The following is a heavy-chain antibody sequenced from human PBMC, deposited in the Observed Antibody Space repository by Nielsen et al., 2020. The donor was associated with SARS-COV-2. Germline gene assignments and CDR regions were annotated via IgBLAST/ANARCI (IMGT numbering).Heavy chain of an antibody. J-gene: IGHJ6*02. Sequence: GESLKISCKGSGYSFTSYWIGWVRQMPGKGLEWMGIIYPGDSDTRYSPSFQSQVTISADKSISTAYLQWSSLKASDTAMYYCARQNGDHYNYYYYGMDVWGQGTTVTVSS. V-gene: IGHV5-51*01. CDR2: IYPGDSDT. CDR1: GYSFTSYW. D-gene: IGHD4-17*01. CDR3: ARQNGDHYNYYYYGMDV.